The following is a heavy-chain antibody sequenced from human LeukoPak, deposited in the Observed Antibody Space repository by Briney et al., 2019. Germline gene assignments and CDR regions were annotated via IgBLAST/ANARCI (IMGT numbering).Heavy chain of an antibody. CDR3: ARKGGDDAFDF. CDR1: GGSVSSGSYY. V-gene: IGHV4-61*01. CDR2: IYYSGST. Sequence: PSETLSLTCTVSGGSVSSGSYYWSWIRQPPGKGLEWIGYIYYSGSTNYNPSLKSRVTMSIDTSKNQFSLKLTSVTAADTAVYYCARKGGDDAFDFWGQGTMVTVSS. D-gene: IGHD7-27*01. J-gene: IGHJ3*01.